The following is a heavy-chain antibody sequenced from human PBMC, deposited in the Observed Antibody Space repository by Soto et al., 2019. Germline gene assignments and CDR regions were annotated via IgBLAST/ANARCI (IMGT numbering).Heavy chain of an antibody. Sequence: SQTLSLTCAISGDSVSSNSAAWNWIRQSPGRGLEWLGRTYYRSKWYYEYAFSVKSRITITPDTSRNQFSLQLSSVTPEDTAVYYCIRDRGGLGHWGQGTLVTVSS. CDR3: IRDRGGLGH. V-gene: IGHV6-1*01. D-gene: IGHD3-10*01. CDR2: TYYRSKWYY. CDR1: GDSVSSNSAA. J-gene: IGHJ4*02.